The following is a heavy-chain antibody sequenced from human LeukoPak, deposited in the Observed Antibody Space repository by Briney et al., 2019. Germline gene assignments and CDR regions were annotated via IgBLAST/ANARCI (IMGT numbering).Heavy chain of an antibody. J-gene: IGHJ3*02. V-gene: IGHV3-48*02. CDR2: ISSTSNTI. Sequence: GGSLRLSCAASGFTFNSYSMNWVRQAPGKGLEWVSYISSTSNTIDYADSVKGRFTIFRDNAKNSLYLQMNSLRDEDTAVYYCARGGGNSGLDAFDIWGQGTLVTVSS. CDR3: ARGGGNSGLDAFDI. CDR1: GFTFNSYS. D-gene: IGHD4-23*01.